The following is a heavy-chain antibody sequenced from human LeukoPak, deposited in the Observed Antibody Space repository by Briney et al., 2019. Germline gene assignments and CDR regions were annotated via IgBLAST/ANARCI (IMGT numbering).Heavy chain of an antibody. J-gene: IGHJ4*02. CDR2: ISYDGSNK. V-gene: IGHV3-30*03. CDR1: GFSFTKYG. Sequence: GGSLRLSCAASGFSFTKYGMHWVRQAPGKGLEWVAVISYDGSNKYYGDSEDSVKGRLTISRDNSKNTLYLQMNSLRPEDTAVYHCATLYGDSPDYWGQGTLVTVSS. D-gene: IGHD4-17*01. CDR3: ATLYGDSPDY.